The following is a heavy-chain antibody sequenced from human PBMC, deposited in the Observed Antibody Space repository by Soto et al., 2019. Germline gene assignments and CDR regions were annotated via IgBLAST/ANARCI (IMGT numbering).Heavy chain of an antibody. Sequence: GASVKVSCKASGYTFTTYDINWVRQATGHGLEWMGWINPNSGNIGYAQRFQGRVTMTTDTAIRTAYMEVSSLRSDDTAVYYCARGRASMSYSLRDCWGQGTLVTVSS. J-gene: IGHJ4*02. CDR1: GYTFTTYD. D-gene: IGHD3-10*01. CDR2: INPNSGNI. CDR3: ARGRASMSYSLRDC. V-gene: IGHV1-8*01.